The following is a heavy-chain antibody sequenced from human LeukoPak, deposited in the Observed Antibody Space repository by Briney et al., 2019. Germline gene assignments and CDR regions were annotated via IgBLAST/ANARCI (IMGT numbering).Heavy chain of an antibody. Sequence: SATLSLTFAVYGGSFSGYYWSWIRQPPGKGLEWIGEINHSGSTNYNPSLKSRVTISVDTSKNQFSLKLSSVTAADTAVYYCARPSGVWGSYRYYYYYGMDVWGQGTTVTVSS. CDR2: INHSGST. J-gene: IGHJ6*02. V-gene: IGHV4-34*01. CDR1: GGSFSGYY. CDR3: ARPSGVWGSYRYYYYYGMDV. D-gene: IGHD3-16*02.